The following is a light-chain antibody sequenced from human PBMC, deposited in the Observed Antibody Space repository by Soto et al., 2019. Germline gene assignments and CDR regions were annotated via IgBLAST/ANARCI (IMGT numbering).Light chain of an antibody. Sequence: EVVMRQSPATLSVSPGDGATLSCRASQSVSNNYLAWYQQKPGQAPRLLIYGASNRATGIPARFSGSGSGTEFTLTISSLQSEDFAVYYCQQYNNWPPYTFGQGTKVDIK. CDR1: QSVSNN. CDR2: GAS. V-gene: IGKV3-15*01. J-gene: IGKJ2*01. CDR3: QQYNNWPPYT.